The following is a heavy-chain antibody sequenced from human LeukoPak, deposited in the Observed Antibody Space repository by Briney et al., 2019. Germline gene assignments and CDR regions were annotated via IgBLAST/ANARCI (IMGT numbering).Heavy chain of an antibody. Sequence: GGSLRLSCAASGFTFTSYAMTWVRQAPGKGLEWVGRIKSKTDGGTTDYAAPVKGRFTISRDDSKNTLYLQMNSLKTEDTAVYYCTTGATVTQMDYWGQGTLVTVSS. CDR1: GFTFTSYA. D-gene: IGHD4-17*01. V-gene: IGHV3-15*01. CDR3: TTGATVTQMDY. CDR2: IKSKTDGGTT. J-gene: IGHJ4*02.